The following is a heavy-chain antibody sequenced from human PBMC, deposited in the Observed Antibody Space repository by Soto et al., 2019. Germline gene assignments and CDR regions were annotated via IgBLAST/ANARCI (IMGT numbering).Heavy chain of an antibody. V-gene: IGHV4-31*03. D-gene: IGHD3-16*02. CDR3: ARDRGTHDYVWGSHRIYYGMDV. Sequence: SETLSLTCTVSGGSISSGGYYWSWIRQHPGKGLEWIGYIYYSGSTYYNPSHKSRVTISVDTSKNQFSLKLSSVTAADTAVYYCARDRGTHDYVWGSHRIYYGMDVWGQGTTVTVS. CDR2: IYYSGST. CDR1: GGSISSGGYY. J-gene: IGHJ6*02.